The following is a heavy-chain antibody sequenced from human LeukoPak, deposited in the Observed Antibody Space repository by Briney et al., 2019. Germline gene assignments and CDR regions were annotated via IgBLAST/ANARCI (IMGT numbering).Heavy chain of an antibody. J-gene: IGHJ6*03. CDR2: IKGDESAR. Sequence: GGSLRLSCAASGFTFSSYWMAWVRQAPGKGLEWVANIKGDESARHQADSVKGRFTISRDNTRNSLYLQMTNLRGDDTAVYYCARDDSSGYWSHYYYYMDVWGKGTTVTVSS. CDR3: ARDDSSGYWSHYYYYMDV. V-gene: IGHV3-7*01. D-gene: IGHD3-22*01. CDR1: GFTFSSYW.